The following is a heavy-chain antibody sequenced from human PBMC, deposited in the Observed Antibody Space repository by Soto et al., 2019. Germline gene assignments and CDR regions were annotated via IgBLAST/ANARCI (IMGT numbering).Heavy chain of an antibody. CDR3: ARATRRDSPLDY. CDR2: IWYDGSNK. Sequence: QVQLVESGGGVVQPGRSLRLSCAASGFTFSSYGMHWVRQAPGKGLEWVAVIWYDGSNKYSAESVKGRFTISRDNSKNTLYLHMNSLRAEDTAVYYCARATRRDSPLDYWGQGTLVTVSS. V-gene: IGHV3-33*01. J-gene: IGHJ4*02. CDR1: GFTFSSYG. D-gene: IGHD2-2*01.